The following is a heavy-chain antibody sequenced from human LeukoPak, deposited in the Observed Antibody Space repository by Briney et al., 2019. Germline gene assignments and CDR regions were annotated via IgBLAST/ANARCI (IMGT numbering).Heavy chain of an antibody. D-gene: IGHD1-26*01. CDR2: ISSNGGST. J-gene: IGHJ5*02. CDR1: GFTFGDYA. V-gene: IGHV3-64*01. CDR3: AREYEGALGWFDP. Sequence: GGSLRLSCTASGFTFGDYAMSWVRQAPGKGLEYVSAISSNGGSTYYANSVKGRFTISRDNSKNTLYLQMGSLRAEDMAVYYCAREYEGALGWFDPWGQGTLVTVSS.